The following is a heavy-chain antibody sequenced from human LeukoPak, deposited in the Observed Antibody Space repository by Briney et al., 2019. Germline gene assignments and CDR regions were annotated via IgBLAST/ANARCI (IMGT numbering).Heavy chain of an antibody. CDR3: ARDYGGSSPFDY. Sequence: PGGSLRLSCAASGFTFSSYEMHWVRQAPGKGLEWVSYISSSGSTIYYADSVKGRFTISRDNAKNSLYLQMNSLRAEDTAVYYCARDYGGSSPFDYWGQGTRVTVSS. D-gene: IGHD4-23*01. V-gene: IGHV3-48*03. CDR1: GFTFSSYE. CDR2: ISSSGSTI. J-gene: IGHJ4*02.